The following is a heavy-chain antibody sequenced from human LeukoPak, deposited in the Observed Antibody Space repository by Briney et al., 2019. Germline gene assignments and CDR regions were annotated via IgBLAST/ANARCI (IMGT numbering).Heavy chain of an antibody. CDR3: ARARVGFGELFVDY. J-gene: IGHJ4*02. CDR2: IYYSGST. CDR1: GGSISSSSYY. V-gene: IGHV4-39*07. Sequence: PSETLSLTCTVSGGSISSSSYYWGWIRQPPGKGLEWIGSIYYSGSTYYNSSLKSRVTISVDTSKNQFSLKLSSVTAADTAVYYCARARVGFGELFVDYWGQGTLVTVSS. D-gene: IGHD3-10*01.